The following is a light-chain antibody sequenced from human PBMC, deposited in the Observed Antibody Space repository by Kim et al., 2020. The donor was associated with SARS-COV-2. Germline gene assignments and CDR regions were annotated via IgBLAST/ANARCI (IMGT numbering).Light chain of an antibody. CDR2: EVT. CDR1: SSDVGSYNR. J-gene: IGLJ3*02. CDR3: SSYTISSTWV. Sequence: QSALTQPPSVSGSPGQSVTISCTGTSSDVGSYNRVSWFQQPPGTAPKLMIYEVTNRPSGVPDRFSGSKSGNTASLTISGLQAEGEADYYCSSYTISSTWVFGGGTQLTVL. V-gene: IGLV2-18*02.